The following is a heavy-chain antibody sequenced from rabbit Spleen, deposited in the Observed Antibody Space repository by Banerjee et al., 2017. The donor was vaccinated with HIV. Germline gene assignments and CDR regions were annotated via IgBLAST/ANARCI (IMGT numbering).Heavy chain of an antibody. J-gene: IGHJ6*01. CDR1: GLDFSNRYW. CDR3: TRDAGTSFSTYGMDL. Sequence: QEQLEESGGGLVQPEGSLTLTCKASGLDFSNRYWICWVRQAPGKGLEWIACIFTGDGRTYYASWAKGRFTISKTSSTTVTLQMTSLTAADTATYFCTRDAGTSFSTYGMDLWGPGTLVTVS. V-gene: IGHV1S45*01. CDR2: IFTGDGRT. D-gene: IGHD8-1*01.